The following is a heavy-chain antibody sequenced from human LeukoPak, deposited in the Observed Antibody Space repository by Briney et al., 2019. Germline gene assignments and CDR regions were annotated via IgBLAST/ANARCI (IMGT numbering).Heavy chain of an antibody. CDR1: GGSISSGSYY. V-gene: IGHV4-39*01. CDR3: ARHRQQSLLGSNWFDH. J-gene: IGHJ5*02. Sequence: SETLSLTCTVSGGSISSGSYYWGWIRQPPGKGLEWIGSIYYSGSTYYNPSLKSRVTISVDTSKNQFSLKLSSVTAADTAVYYCARHRQQSLLGSNWFDHWGQGTLVTVSS. CDR2: IYYSGST. D-gene: IGHD6-19*01.